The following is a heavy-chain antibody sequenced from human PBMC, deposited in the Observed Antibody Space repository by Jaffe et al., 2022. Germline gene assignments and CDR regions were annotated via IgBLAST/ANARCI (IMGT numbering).Heavy chain of an antibody. J-gene: IGHJ4*02. CDR3: AKDLHPIVVVVAATRVPFDY. V-gene: IGHV3-30*18. CDR1: GFTFSSYG. Sequence: QVQLVESGGGVVQPGRSLRLSCAASGFTFSSYGMHWVRQAPGKGLEWVAVISYDGSNKYYADSVKGRFTISRDNSKNTLYLQMNSLRAEDTAVYYCAKDLHPIVVVVAATRVPFDYWGQGTLVTVSS. CDR2: ISYDGSNK. D-gene: IGHD2-15*01.